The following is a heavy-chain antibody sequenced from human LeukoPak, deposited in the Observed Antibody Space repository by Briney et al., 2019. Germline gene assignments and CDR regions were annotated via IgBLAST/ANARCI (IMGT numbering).Heavy chain of an antibody. J-gene: IGHJ4*02. V-gene: IGHV3-72*01. D-gene: IGHD3-10*01. Sequence: GGSLRLSCAASGFTFSNAWMSWVRQAPGKGLEWVGRIRHKADGYTTEYAASVKGRFSISRVDSKNSLYLQMNSLKTEDTAVYYCVRAHGWAFDYWGQGALVTVSS. CDR3: VRAHGWAFDY. CDR2: IRHKADGYTT. CDR1: GFTFSNAW.